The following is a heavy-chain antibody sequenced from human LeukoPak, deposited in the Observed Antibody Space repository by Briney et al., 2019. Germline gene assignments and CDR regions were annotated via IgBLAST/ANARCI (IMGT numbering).Heavy chain of an antibody. J-gene: IGHJ6*02. Sequence: ASVKVSCKASGYTFTSYAMHWVRQAPGQRLEWMGWINAGNGNTKYSQKLQGRVTMTTDTSTSTAYMELRSLRSDDTAVYYCARATQLWPTYYYYGMDVWGQGTTVTVSS. D-gene: IGHD5-18*01. CDR1: GYTFTSYA. CDR2: INAGNGNT. CDR3: ARATQLWPTYYYYGMDV. V-gene: IGHV1-3*01.